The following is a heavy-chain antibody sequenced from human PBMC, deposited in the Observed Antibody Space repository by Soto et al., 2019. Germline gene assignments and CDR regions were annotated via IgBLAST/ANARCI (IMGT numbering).Heavy chain of an antibody. CDR2: ISYDGTIT. CDR3: ARGSYYSSGTVHRPYDY. J-gene: IGHJ4*02. Sequence: GGSLRLSCATSGFTFSIYAMHWVRQAPGKGLEYVSAISYDGTITYYADSVKGRFTISRDDSRNTVYLQMGSLRPEDMAIYYCARGSYYSSGTVHRPYDYWGQGTLVTVSS. D-gene: IGHD3-10*01. V-gene: IGHV3-64*02. CDR1: GFTFSIYA.